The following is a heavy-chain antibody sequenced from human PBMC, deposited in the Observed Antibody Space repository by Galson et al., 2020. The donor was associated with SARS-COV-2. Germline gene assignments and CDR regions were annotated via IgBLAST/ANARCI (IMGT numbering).Heavy chain of an antibody. D-gene: IGHD4-17*01. Sequence: ETSETLSLTCAVYGGSFSGYYWSWIRQPPGKGLEWIGEINRSGSTNYNPSIKSRVTFSVDTSKTSFSLKMSSVTAADTAVYYCAGARTVTRHTKTYCYAMDVWGQGTTVTVSS. CDR3: AGARTVTRHTKTYCYAMDV. CDR2: INRSGST. V-gene: IGHV4-34*01. CDR1: GGSFSGYY. J-gene: IGHJ6*02.